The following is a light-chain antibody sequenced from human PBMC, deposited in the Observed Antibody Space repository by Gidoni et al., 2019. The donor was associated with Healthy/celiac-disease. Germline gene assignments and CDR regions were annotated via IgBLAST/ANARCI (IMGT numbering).Light chain of an antibody. CDR2: DAS. Sequence: DIQITQSPSSLSASVGDRVNITCQASQDSSNYLNWYQQKPGKAPKLLIYDASNLETGVPSRFSGSGSGTDFTFTISSLQPEDIATYYCQQYDNLPSITFGQGTRLEIK. J-gene: IGKJ5*01. V-gene: IGKV1-33*01. CDR3: QQYDNLPSIT. CDR1: QDSSNY.